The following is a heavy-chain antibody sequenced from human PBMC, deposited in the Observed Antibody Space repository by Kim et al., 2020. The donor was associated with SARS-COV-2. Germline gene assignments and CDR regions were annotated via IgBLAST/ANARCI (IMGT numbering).Heavy chain of an antibody. D-gene: IGHD3-22*01. CDR2: ISAYNGNT. Sequence: ASVKVSCKASGYTFTSYGISWVRQAPGQGLEWMGWISAYNGNTNYAQKLQGRVTMTTDTSTSTAYMELRSLRSDDTAVYYCAREAGHYYDSSGYYYSSHYYYGMDVWGQGTTVTVSS. J-gene: IGHJ6*02. CDR3: AREAGHYYDSSGYYYSSHYYYGMDV. V-gene: IGHV1-18*01. CDR1: GYTFTSYG.